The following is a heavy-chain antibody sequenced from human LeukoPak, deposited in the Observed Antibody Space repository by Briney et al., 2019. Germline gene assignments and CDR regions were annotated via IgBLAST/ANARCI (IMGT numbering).Heavy chain of an antibody. CDR1: GFTFDDYA. J-gene: IGHJ4*02. Sequence: GGSLRLSCAASGFTFDDYAMHWGRQAPGKGLEWVSGISWNSGSIGYADSAKGRFTISRDNAKNSLYLQMNSLRAEDTALYSCAKAPVSGGSSAYYFDYWGQGTLVTVSS. CDR3: AKAPVSGGSSAYYFDY. D-gene: IGHD2-15*01. CDR2: ISWNSGSI. V-gene: IGHV3-9*01.